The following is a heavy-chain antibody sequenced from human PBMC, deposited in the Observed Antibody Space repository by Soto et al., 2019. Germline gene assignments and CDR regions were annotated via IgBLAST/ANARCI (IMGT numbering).Heavy chain of an antibody. D-gene: IGHD1-26*01. CDR2: ISYDGSNK. CDR3: AREGWVEGSGSYLIDY. J-gene: IGHJ4*02. Sequence: ESGGGVVQPGRSLRLSCAASGFTFSSYAMHWVRQAPGKGLEWVAVISYDGSNKYYADSVKGRFTISRDNSKNTLYLQMNSLRAEDTAVYYCAREGWVEGSGSYLIDYWGQGTLVTVSS. V-gene: IGHV3-30-3*01. CDR1: GFTFSSYA.